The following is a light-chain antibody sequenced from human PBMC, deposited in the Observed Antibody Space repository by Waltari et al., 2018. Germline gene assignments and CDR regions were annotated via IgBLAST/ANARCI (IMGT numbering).Light chain of an antibody. CDR3: QRYGSSPLT. Sequence: DIVLTQSPGTLSLSPGERATLSCRASKSVSRSYLAWYQQKPGQAPRLLIYGASSRATGIPDRFSGSGSGTDFSLTISRLEPEDFAVYYCQRYGSSPLTFGGGTKVEIK. J-gene: IGKJ4*01. CDR2: GAS. V-gene: IGKV3-20*01. CDR1: KSVSRSY.